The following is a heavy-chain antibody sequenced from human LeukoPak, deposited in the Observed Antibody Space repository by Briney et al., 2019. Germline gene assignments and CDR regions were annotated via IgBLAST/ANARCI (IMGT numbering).Heavy chain of an antibody. Sequence: ASVKVSCKASEYTFTSYYMHWVRQAPGQGLEWMGIINPSGGSTSYAQKFQGRVTMTRDTSTSTVYMELSSLRSEDTAVYYCARGYYYDSSGYYHFDYWGQGTLVTVSS. CDR1: EYTFTSYY. D-gene: IGHD3-22*01. V-gene: IGHV1-46*01. CDR3: ARGYYYDSSGYYHFDY. CDR2: INPSGGST. J-gene: IGHJ4*02.